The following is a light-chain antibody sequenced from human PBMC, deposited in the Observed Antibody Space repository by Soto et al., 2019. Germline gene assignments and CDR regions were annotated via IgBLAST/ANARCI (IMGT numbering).Light chain of an antibody. V-gene: IGKV3-20*01. Sequence: ESVLTQSPGTLSLSPGERATLSCRASQSVSSSYLAWYQQKPGQAPRPLIYGASSRAIAIPDRFSGSGSGTDFTLTISRLAPEDFAVYYCQQYGSSPWTVGQGTKVDMK. J-gene: IGKJ1*01. CDR3: QQYGSSPWT. CDR2: GAS. CDR1: QSVSSSY.